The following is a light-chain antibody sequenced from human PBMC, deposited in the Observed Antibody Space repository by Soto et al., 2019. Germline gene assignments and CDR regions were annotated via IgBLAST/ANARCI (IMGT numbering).Light chain of an antibody. CDR2: RNN. V-gene: IGLV1-47*01. CDR1: SSHIGSNY. Sequence: QSVLTQPPSASGNPGQRVTISCSGSSSHIGSNYVYWYRQFPGTAPKLLIQRNNQRPSGVPARFSGSKSGTSASLAISGLRSDDEADYYCGGWDDSLSGPVFGGGTKLTVL. J-gene: IGLJ2*01. CDR3: GGWDDSLSGPV.